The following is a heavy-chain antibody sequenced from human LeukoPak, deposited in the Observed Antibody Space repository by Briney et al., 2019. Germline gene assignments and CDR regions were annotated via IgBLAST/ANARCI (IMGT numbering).Heavy chain of an antibody. CDR3: ARTWSSSDDI. CDR2: INPNSGGT. Sequence: AAVKLSCKASGYTFTSYGISWVRQAPGQGLEWMGWINPNSGGTNYAQKFQDRVTMTRDTSISTAYMELSRLRSDDTAVYYCARTWSSSDDIWGQGTMVTVSS. D-gene: IGHD6-6*01. J-gene: IGHJ3*02. CDR1: GYTFTSYG. V-gene: IGHV1-2*02.